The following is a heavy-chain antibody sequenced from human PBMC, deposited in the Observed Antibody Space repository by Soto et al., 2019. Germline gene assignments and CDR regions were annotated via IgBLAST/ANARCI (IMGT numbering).Heavy chain of an antibody. Sequence: SVKVSCKASGYTFTGYYMHWVRQAPGQGLEWMGWINPNSGGTNYAQKFQGWATMTRDASISTAYMELSRLRSDDTAVYYCALLRLGALSPDAFDIWGQGTMVTVSS. CDR1: GYTFTGYY. CDR2: INPNSGGT. CDR3: ALLRLGALSPDAFDI. J-gene: IGHJ3*02. D-gene: IGHD3-16*02. V-gene: IGHV1-2*04.